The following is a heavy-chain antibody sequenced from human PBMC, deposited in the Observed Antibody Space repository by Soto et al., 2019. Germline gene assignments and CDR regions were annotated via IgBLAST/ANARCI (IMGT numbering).Heavy chain of an antibody. CDR2: ISPMFGAA. CDR1: GGTFNPSA. V-gene: IGHV1-69*19. Sequence: QVQLVQSGAEMQKPGSSVKVSCQSSGGTFNPSAMNWVRQAPGQGPEWMGDISPMFGAANYAPKFQGRVTITADESTGTSYMQLSSLTSEDTALYFCAREVQVHTPAFVYWGQGTLVTVSS. J-gene: IGHJ4*02. CDR3: AREVQVHTPAFVY. D-gene: IGHD3-10*01.